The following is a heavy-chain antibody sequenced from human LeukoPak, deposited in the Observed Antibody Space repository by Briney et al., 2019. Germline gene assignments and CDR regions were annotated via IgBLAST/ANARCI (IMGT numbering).Heavy chain of an antibody. CDR3: ASSPVWSGDPKGYFDY. CDR2: IYYSGST. V-gene: IGHV4-59*01. D-gene: IGHD3-10*01. CDR1: GCSISSFY. J-gene: IGHJ4*02. Sequence: SETLSLTCTVSGCSISSFYLSWIRQPPEKGLEWIGYIYYSGSTNYNPSLKSRVTMSVDTSNDQFSLNLSSVTAADTAVYYCASSPVWSGDPKGYFDYWGQGTLVTVSS.